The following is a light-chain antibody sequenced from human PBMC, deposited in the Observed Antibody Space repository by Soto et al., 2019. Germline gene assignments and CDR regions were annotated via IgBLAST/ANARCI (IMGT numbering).Light chain of an antibody. CDR1: QGISSY. V-gene: IGKV1-9*01. CDR2: AAS. Sequence: DIQLTQSPSFLSASVGDRVTITCRASQGISSYLAWYQQKPGKAPKLLIYAASTLQSGVPSRFSGSGSGTELALTICSLQPEDFASLSWQQLNSYPRTFGQGTKVEIK. J-gene: IGKJ1*01. CDR3: QQLNSYPRT.